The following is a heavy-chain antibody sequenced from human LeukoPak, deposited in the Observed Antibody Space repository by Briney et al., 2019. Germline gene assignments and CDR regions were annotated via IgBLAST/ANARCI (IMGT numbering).Heavy chain of an antibody. D-gene: IGHD2-15*01. CDR2: IYASGST. CDR3: AGTRRYCSGGSCYNWFDP. V-gene: IGHV4-61*02. CDR1: GDSITSDTYH. J-gene: IGHJ5*02. Sequence: TSQTLSLTCTVSGDSITSDTYHWSWIRQPAGKGLEWIGRIYASGSTTYNASLKSRVTISVDTSKNQFSLKLSSVTAADTAVYYCAGTRRYCSGGSCYNWFDPWGQGTLVTVSS.